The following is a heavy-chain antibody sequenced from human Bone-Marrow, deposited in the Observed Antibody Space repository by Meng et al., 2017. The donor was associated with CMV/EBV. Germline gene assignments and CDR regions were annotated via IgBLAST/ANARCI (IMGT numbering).Heavy chain of an antibody. Sequence: GGSLRLSCAASGFTFSSYSMNWVRQAPGKGLEWVSSISSSSSYIYYAASVKGRFTISRDNAKNSLSLQMNSLRAEDTAVYYCARDDLTWIQQSAYGMDVWGQGTTVAVSS. CDR1: GFTFSSYS. V-gene: IGHV3-21*01. CDR2: ISSSSSYI. D-gene: IGHD5-18*01. J-gene: IGHJ6*02. CDR3: ARDDLTWIQQSAYGMDV.